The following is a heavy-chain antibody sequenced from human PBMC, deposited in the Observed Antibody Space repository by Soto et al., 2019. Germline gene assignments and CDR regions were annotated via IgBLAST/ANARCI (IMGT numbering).Heavy chain of an antibody. V-gene: IGHV3-23*01. CDR1: GFTFSSYA. CDR2: ISGSGGST. CDR3: AKVPRYYDILTGYLGGDD. Sequence: GSLRLSCAASGFTFSSYAMSWVRQAPGKGLEWVSAISGSGGSTYYADSVKGRFTISRDNSKNTLYLQMNSLRAEDTAVYYCAKVPRYYDILTGYLGGDDRGQGTLVTVSS. J-gene: IGHJ4*02. D-gene: IGHD3-9*01.